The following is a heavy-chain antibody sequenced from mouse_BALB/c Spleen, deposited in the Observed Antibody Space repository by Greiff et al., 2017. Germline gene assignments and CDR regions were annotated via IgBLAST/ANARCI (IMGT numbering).Heavy chain of an antibody. CDR3: VRATMITPYYFDY. J-gene: IGHJ2*01. CDR1: GFTFNTYA. V-gene: IGHV10-1*02. Sequence: EVMLVESGGGLVQPKGSLKLSCAASGFTFNTYAMNWVRQAPGKGLEWVARIRSKSNNYATYYADSVKDRFTISRDDSQSMLYLQMNNLKTEDTAMYYCVRATMITPYYFDYWGQGTTLTVSS. D-gene: IGHD2-4*01. CDR2: IRSKSNNYAT.